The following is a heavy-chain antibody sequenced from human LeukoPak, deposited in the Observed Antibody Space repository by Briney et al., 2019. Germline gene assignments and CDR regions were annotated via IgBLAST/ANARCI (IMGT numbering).Heavy chain of an antibody. CDR3: ARQTGSGLFILP. J-gene: IGHJ4*02. V-gene: IGHV4-39*01. CDR2: IYYSGNT. D-gene: IGHD3/OR15-3a*01. Sequence: SQTLSLTCTVSGGSISSGSYYWNWIRQPAGKGLEWIGSIYYSGNTYYNASLKSQVSISIDTSRNQFSLKLTSVTAADTAVYYCARQTGSGLFILPGGQGTLVTVSS. CDR1: GGSISSGSYY.